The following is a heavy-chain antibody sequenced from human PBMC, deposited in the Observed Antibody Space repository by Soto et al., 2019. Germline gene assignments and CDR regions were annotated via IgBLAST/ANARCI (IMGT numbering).Heavy chain of an antibody. Sequence: QAQVVQSGAEVRKPGSSVKLSCKASEGTFNSYAIAWVRQAPGQGLEWMGGIIPYYNTLNYAQKFQDRVTITAEDSTHTVYMELSILRSDDTAVDFCASGASRWYPYFFDSWAQGTLVTVSS. V-gene: IGHV1-69*01. CDR1: EGTFNSYA. D-gene: IGHD6-13*01. CDR3: ASGASRWYPYFFDS. CDR2: IIPYYNTL. J-gene: IGHJ4*02.